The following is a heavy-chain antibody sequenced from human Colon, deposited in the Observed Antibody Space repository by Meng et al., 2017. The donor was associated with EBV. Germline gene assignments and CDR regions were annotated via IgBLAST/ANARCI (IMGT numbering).Heavy chain of an antibody. J-gene: IGHJ5*02. CDR2: IYHGGTT. CDR3: ARGPYCGGDCYWFDP. Sequence: QESDPGLGQPSRSRSLACAVSGDATSSGDYPWGWIRQPPGQGLEWIGYIYHGGTTYNTSLKSRVTISVDNSKNQFSLRLTSVTAADTAVYYCARGPYCGGDCYWFDPWGQGTLVTVSS. D-gene: IGHD2-21*02. CDR1: GDATSSGDYP. V-gene: IGHV4-30-2*01.